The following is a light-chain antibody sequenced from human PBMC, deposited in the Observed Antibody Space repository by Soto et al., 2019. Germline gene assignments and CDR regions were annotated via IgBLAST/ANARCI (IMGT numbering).Light chain of an antibody. J-gene: IGLJ1*01. CDR1: SSDVGSYTL. CDR2: EVS. Sequence: QSALTQPASVSGSPGQSITISCTGSSSDVGSYTLVSWYQQHPGKVPKLMIYEVSKRPSGVSVRFSGSRSGNTASLTISGLEAEDEADYFCWSYAGSFTYVFGTGTKLTVL. CDR3: WSYAGSFTYV. V-gene: IGLV2-23*02.